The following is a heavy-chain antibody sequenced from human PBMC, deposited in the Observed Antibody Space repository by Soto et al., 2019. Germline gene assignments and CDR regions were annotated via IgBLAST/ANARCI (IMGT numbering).Heavy chain of an antibody. Sequence: QVQLVQSGAEVKKPGASVNVSCKASGYTFTVYYMHWVRQAPGQGLEWMGWINPKSGGTMYPQKFQGRVTMTWDTSISRAYMALTRLRSDDTAVYYCAIDLAKGGGSAGFDYWGQGTLVTVSS. V-gene: IGHV1-2*02. CDR1: GYTFTVYY. CDR2: INPKSGGT. J-gene: IGHJ4*02. CDR3: AIDLAKGGGSAGFDY. D-gene: IGHD1-26*01.